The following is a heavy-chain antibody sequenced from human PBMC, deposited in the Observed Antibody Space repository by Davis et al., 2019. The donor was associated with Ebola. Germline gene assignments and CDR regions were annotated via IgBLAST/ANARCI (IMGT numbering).Heavy chain of an antibody. J-gene: IGHJ5*02. CDR2: IYYSGST. CDR3: ARKPARWENWFDP. D-gene: IGHD2-2*01. CDR1: GGSISSSSYY. V-gene: IGHV4-39*01. Sequence: SETLSLTCTVSGGSISSSSYYWGWIRQPPGKGLEWIGSIYYSGSTYYNPSLKSRVTISVDTSKNQFSLKVTSMTAADTAVYYCARKPARWENWFDPWGQGTLVTVSS.